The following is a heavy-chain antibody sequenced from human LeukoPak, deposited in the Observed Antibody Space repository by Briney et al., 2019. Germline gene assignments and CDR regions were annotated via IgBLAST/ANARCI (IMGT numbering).Heavy chain of an antibody. V-gene: IGHV3-7*01. Sequence: GGSLRLSCAASGFTFRSYWMTWVRQAPGKGLEWVANIKQDGSEKYYVDSVKGRITISRDNAKNTLYLQINSLRVEDTALYYCASEFSEADYWGQGTLVTVSS. CDR3: ASEFSEADY. J-gene: IGHJ4*02. CDR1: GFTFRSYW. CDR2: IKQDGSEK.